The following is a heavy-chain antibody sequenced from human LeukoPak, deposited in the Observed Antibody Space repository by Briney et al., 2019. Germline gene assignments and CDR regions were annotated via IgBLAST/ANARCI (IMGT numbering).Heavy chain of an antibody. D-gene: IGHD3-10*01. V-gene: IGHV3-66*01. J-gene: IGHJ4*02. CDR2: IYSGGST. CDR3: AKEHYGSGTYYFDY. Sequence: GGSLRLSCAASGFTVSSNYMSWVRQAPGKGLEWVSVIYSGGSTYYADSVKGRLTISRDNSKNTLYLQMNSLRAEDTAVYYCAKEHYGSGTYYFDYWGQGTLVTVSS. CDR1: GFTVSSNY.